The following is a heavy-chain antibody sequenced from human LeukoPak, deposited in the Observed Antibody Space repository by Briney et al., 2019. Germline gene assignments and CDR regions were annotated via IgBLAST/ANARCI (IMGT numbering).Heavy chain of an antibody. CDR3: ARERITMVRGVRYGMDV. V-gene: IGHV4-31*03. Sequence: SQTLSLTCTVSGGSISSGGYYWSWIRQHPGKGLEWIGYIYYSGSTCCNPSLKSRVTISVDTSKNQFSLKLSFVTAADTAVYYCARERITMVRGVRYGMDVWGQGTTVTVSS. D-gene: IGHD3-10*01. J-gene: IGHJ6*02. CDR1: GGSISSGGYY. CDR2: IYYSGST.